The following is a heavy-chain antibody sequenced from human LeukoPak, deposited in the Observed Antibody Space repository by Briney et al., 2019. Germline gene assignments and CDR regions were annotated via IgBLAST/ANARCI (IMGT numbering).Heavy chain of an antibody. V-gene: IGHV4-34*01. CDR1: GGSFSGYY. J-gene: IGHJ5*02. CDR2: INHSGST. CDR3: ARRSKKVSYYSSTSCYTGWFDP. D-gene: IGHD2-2*02. Sequence: SETLSLTCAVYGGSFSGYYWSWIRQPPGKGLEWIGEINHSGSTNYNPSLKSRVTISVDTSKNQFSLKLSSVTAADTAVYYCARRSKKVSYYSSTSCYTGWFDPWGQGTLVTVSS.